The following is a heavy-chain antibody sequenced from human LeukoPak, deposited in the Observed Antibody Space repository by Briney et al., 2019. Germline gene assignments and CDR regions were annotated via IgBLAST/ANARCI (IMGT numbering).Heavy chain of an antibody. CDR3: ARDRPSGYDSSDAFDI. CDR2: ISSSSSYI. Sequence: GGSLRLSCAASGFTFSSYSMNWVRQAPGKGLEWVSSISSSSSYIYCADSVKGRFTISRDNAKNSLYLQMNSLRAEDTAVYYCARDRPSGYDSSDAFDIWGQGTMVTVSS. CDR1: GFTFSSYS. D-gene: IGHD5-12*01. V-gene: IGHV3-21*01. J-gene: IGHJ3*02.